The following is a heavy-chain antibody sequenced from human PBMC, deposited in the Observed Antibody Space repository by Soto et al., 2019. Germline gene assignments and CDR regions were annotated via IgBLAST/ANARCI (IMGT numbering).Heavy chain of an antibody. V-gene: IGHV4-30-2*06. Sequence: PSETLSFTCAVSVGSVSTGAYSLNWIRQSQGKGLEWIGYIYHSGSFYYNPSLKSRVTISVDRAKNQFSLNLDSVTASDTAVYYCDRALGYCSGGTCFPFDYWGRGSRLTVSS. D-gene: IGHD2-15*01. CDR2: IYHSGSF. CDR1: VGSVSTGAYS. CDR3: DRALGYCSGGTCFPFDY. J-gene: IGHJ4*02.